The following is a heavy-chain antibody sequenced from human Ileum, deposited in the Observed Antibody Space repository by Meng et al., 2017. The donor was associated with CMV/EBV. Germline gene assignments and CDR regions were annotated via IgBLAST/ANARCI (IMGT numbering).Heavy chain of an antibody. J-gene: IGHJ4*02. D-gene: IGHD3-10*01. V-gene: IGHV3-15*01. CDR2: SKSKTDGETT. Sequence: GESLKISCAASGFTFSNAWMNWVRQAPGKGLEWVGRSKSKTDGETTDCAAPVKGRFTISRDDSKNTLYLQMNSLKTEDTAVYYCTTGGSRGYWGQGTLVTVSS. CDR3: TTGGSRGY. CDR1: GFTFSNAW.